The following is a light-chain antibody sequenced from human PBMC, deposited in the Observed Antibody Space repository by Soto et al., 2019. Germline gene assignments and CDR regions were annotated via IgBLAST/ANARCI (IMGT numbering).Light chain of an antibody. Sequence: QSVLTQPPSASGSPGQRVTISCSGSSSSIESNYVNRYQQLPGTAPRLLIYRNNQRPSGVPDRFSGSKSGTSASLAISVLRSEDEADYYSTAWDDSLRGRLFGGGTKVTVL. CDR1: SSSIESNY. CDR3: TAWDDSLRGRL. CDR2: RNN. J-gene: IGLJ2*01. V-gene: IGLV1-47*01.